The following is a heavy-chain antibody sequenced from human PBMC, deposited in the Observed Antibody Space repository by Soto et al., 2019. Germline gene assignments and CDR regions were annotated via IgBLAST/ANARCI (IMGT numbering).Heavy chain of an antibody. J-gene: IGHJ6*02. CDR3: ARVVVTASAGGYYYGMDV. CDR2: IIPIFGTA. V-gene: IGHV1-69*12. D-gene: IGHD2-21*02. Sequence: QVQLVQSGAEVKKPGSSVKVSCKASGGTFSGYAISWVRQAPGQGLEWMGGIIPIFGTANYAQKFQGRVTITADESTSTAYMELSSLRSEDTAVYYCARVVVTASAGGYYYGMDVWGQGTTVTVSS. CDR1: GGTFSGYA.